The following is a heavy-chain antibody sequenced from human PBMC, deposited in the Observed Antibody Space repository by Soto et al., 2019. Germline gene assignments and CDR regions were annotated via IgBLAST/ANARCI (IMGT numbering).Heavy chain of an antibody. D-gene: IGHD6-19*01. CDR3: TREGRSAVIDAFDI. CDR1: GFTFGDYA. CDR2: IRSKAYGGTT. J-gene: IGHJ3*02. Sequence: GGSLRLSCTASGFTFGDYAMSWFRQAPGKGLEWVGFIRSKAYGGTTEYAASVKGRFTISRDDSKSIAYLQMNSLKTEDTAVYYCTREGRSAVIDAFDIWGQGTMVTVSS. V-gene: IGHV3-49*03.